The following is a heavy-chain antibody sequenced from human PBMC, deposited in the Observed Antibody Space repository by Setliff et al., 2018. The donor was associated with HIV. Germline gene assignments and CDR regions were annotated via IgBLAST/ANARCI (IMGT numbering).Heavy chain of an antibody. Sequence: SETLSLTCTVSGDSITSGGYFWSWIRQHPGKGLEWIGHIYYSGSTYYNPSLKSRVTISVDTSKNQFSLELSSVTAADTAIFYCARVDCSGTSCYRDSYYYMDVWGKGTTVTVSS. CDR1: GDSITSGGYF. V-gene: IGHV4-31*03. CDR3: ARVDCSGTSCYRDSYYYMDV. J-gene: IGHJ6*03. D-gene: IGHD2-2*01. CDR2: IYYSGST.